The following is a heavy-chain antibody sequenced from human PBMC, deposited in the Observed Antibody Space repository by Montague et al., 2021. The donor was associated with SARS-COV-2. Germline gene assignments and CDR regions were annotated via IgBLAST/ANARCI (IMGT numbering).Heavy chain of an antibody. CDR1: GGSSSSDY. CDR2: ISYSGST. Sequence: SETLSLTCTVSGGSSSSDYWSWIRQPPGKGLEWIGYISYSGSTTYNPSLKSRVTISVDTSKNQFSLKLSSVTAADTAVYYCARTPGQIAGDAFDIWGQGTMVTVSS. J-gene: IGHJ3*02. CDR3: ARTPGQIAGDAFDI. V-gene: IGHV4-59*01. D-gene: IGHD2-21*01.